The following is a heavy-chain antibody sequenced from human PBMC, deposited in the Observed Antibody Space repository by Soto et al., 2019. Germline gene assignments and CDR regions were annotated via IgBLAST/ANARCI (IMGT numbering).Heavy chain of an antibody. Sequence: PGGSLGLCCAASEFTLSTYAMTWVRQAQGRGLQWVATISDSGDITYYADSVKGRFTISRDNSRNTLYLQMNNLRAEDTALYYCAKPWLPSITDRPPRFDYCGRGTLVTVSS. D-gene: IGHD6-6*01. J-gene: IGHJ4*02. CDR1: EFTLSTYA. CDR2: ISDSGDIT. V-gene: IGHV3-23*01. CDR3: AKPWLPSITDRPPRFDY.